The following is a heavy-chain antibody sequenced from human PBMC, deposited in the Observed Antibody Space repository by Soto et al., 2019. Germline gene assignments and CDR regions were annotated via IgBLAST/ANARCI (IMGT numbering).Heavy chain of an antibody. CDR1: GFDFSNSW. CDR2: INSDGSST. J-gene: IGHJ6*02. D-gene: IGHD4-17*01. CDR3: ARDKSYALAV. V-gene: IGHV3-74*03. Sequence: GSLRLSCAASGFDFSNSWMHWVRQVPGKGLVWVSHINSDGSSTTYADSVKGRFTISRDNARTTVYLQLDSLRVEDTAVYYCARDKSYALAVWGQGTTVTVS.